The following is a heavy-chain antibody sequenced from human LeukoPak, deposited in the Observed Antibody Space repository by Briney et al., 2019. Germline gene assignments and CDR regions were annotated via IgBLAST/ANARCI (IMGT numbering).Heavy chain of an antibody. Sequence: ASVKVSCKASGYTFTSYAISWVRQAPGQGLEWMGGIIPIFGTANYAQKFQGRVTITTDESTSTAYMELSSLRSEDTAVYYCARDLDNGSYEAFDIWGQGTMVTVSS. V-gene: IGHV1-69*05. CDR1: GYTFTSYA. D-gene: IGHD1-26*01. J-gene: IGHJ3*02. CDR3: ARDLDNGSYEAFDI. CDR2: IIPIFGTA.